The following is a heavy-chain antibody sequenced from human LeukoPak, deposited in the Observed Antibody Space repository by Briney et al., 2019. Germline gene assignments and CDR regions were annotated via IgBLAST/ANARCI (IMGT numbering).Heavy chain of an antibody. CDR3: ARDLSSSQEDY. J-gene: IGHJ4*02. Sequence: GASVKVSCKASGYTFTSYDINWVRQATGQGLEWMGWISAYNGNTNYAQKLQGRVTMTTDTSTSTAYMELRSLRSDDTAVYYCARDLSSSQEDYWGQGTLVTVSS. CDR2: ISAYNGNT. D-gene: IGHD6-6*01. CDR1: GYTFTSYD. V-gene: IGHV1-18*01.